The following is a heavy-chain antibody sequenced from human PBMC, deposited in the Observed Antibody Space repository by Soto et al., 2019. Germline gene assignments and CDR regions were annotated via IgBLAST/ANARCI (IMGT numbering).Heavy chain of an antibody. V-gene: IGHV3-74*01. Sequence: EVQLVESGGGLVQSGGSLRLSCAASGFTFSSYWMHWVRQAPGKGLVWVSRINSDGSTTTYADSVKGRFTISRDNAKNTLYLQMNSLRAEDTAVYYCARESSDWYHDYWGQGTLVTVSS. J-gene: IGHJ4*02. CDR3: ARESSDWYHDY. CDR1: GFTFSSYW. D-gene: IGHD6-19*01. CDR2: INSDGSTT.